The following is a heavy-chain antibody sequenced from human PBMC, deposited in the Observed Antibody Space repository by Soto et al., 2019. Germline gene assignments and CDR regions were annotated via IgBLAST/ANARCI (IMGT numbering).Heavy chain of an antibody. CDR2: IYPGDSDT. D-gene: IGHD3-10*01. CDR1: GYSFTSYW. Sequence: PGESLKISCKGSGYSFTSYWIGWVRQMPGKGLEWMGIIYPGDSDTRYSPSFQGQVTISADKSISTAYLQWSSLKASDTAMYYCARSNVLLWFGELLDPVGFFDYWGQGTLVTVSS. CDR3: ARSNVLLWFGELLDPVGFFDY. V-gene: IGHV5-51*01. J-gene: IGHJ4*02.